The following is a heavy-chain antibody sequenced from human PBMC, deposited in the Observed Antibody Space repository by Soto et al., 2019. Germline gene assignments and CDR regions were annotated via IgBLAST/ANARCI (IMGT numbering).Heavy chain of an antibody. D-gene: IGHD5-12*01. CDR1: GFTFSSYA. V-gene: IGHV3-23*01. Sequence: GGSLRLSCAVSGFTFSSYAMTWVRQAPGKGLEWVSAISGSGGSTYYADSVKGRFTISRDNSRNSLYLQMNSLRAEDTAVYYCAKLSAPDSGYDLDCWGQGTLVTVSS. CDR3: AKLSAPDSGYDLDC. CDR2: ISGSGGST. J-gene: IGHJ4*02.